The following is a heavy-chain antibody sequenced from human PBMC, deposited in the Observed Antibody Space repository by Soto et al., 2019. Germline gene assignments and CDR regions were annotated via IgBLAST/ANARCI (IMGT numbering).Heavy chain of an antibody. J-gene: IGHJ4*02. CDR2: ISGSGGST. CDR1: GFTFSSYA. CDR3: AKAPGGYCSGGSCYDFDY. V-gene: IGHV3-23*01. Sequence: EVQLLESGGSLVQPGGSLRLSCAASGFTFSSYAMSWVRQAPGKGLEWVSAISGSGGSTYYADSVKGRFTISRDNSKNTLYLQMNSLRAEDTAVYYCAKAPGGYCSGGSCYDFDYWGQGTLVTVSS. D-gene: IGHD2-15*01.